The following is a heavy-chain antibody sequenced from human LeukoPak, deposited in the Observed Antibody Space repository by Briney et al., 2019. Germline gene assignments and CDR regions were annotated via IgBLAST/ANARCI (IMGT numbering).Heavy chain of an antibody. Sequence: NTSETLSLTCTVSGDSISSGSYYWSWIRQPAGKGLEWIGRIYSSGSTNYNPSLKSRVTISVDTSKNQFSLKLSSVTAADTAVYYCARFTMVRDFDYWGQGTLVTVSS. CDR3: ARFTMVRDFDY. D-gene: IGHD3-10*01. CDR2: IYSSGST. CDR1: GDSISSGSYY. V-gene: IGHV4-61*02. J-gene: IGHJ4*02.